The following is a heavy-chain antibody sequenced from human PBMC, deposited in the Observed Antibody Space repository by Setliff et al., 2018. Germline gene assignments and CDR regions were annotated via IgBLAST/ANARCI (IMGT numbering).Heavy chain of an antibody. CDR1: GFTFTNYW. D-gene: IGHD6-13*01. V-gene: IGHV3-7*01. J-gene: IGHJ4*02. CDR2: IKQDESEK. Sequence: PGGSLRLSCAASGFTFTNYWINWVRQAPGKGLEWVANIKQDESEKHYVGSVKGRFTISRDNARNSVYLQMNSLRAEDAAVYYCARVRRERQQQGYFDYWGQGTLVTVSS. CDR3: ARVRRERQQQGYFDY.